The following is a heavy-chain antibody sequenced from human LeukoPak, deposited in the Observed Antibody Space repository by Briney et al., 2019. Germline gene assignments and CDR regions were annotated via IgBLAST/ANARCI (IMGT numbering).Heavy chain of an antibody. CDR3: ARHGPSGSYEDWFDP. J-gene: IGHJ5*02. V-gene: IGHV4-39*01. CDR2: IYYSGST. CDR1: CGSISSSSYY. Sequence: PSETLSLTCTVSCGSISSSSYYWGWIRQPPGKGLEWIGSIYYSGSTYYNPSLKSRVTISVDTSKNQFSLKLSSVTAADTAVYYCARHGPSGSYEDWFDPWGQGTLVTVSS. D-gene: IGHD3-10*01.